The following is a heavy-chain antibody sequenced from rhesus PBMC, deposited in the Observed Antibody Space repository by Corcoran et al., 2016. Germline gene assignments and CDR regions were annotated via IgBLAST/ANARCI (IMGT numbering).Heavy chain of an antibody. D-gene: IGHD6-43*01. V-gene: IGHV4S10*01. J-gene: IGHJ4*01. CDR1: GGSISDSYR. CDR2: IYGSSTST. Sequence: QVQLQESGPGLVKPSETLSLTCAVSGGSISDSYRWSWIRQPPGKGLEWIGYIYGSSTSTNNSPTLKSRATISKDPSKTQFSLKLSSVTAADTAVYYCARDKAAARNFDYWGQGVLVTVSS. CDR3: ARDKAAARNFDY.